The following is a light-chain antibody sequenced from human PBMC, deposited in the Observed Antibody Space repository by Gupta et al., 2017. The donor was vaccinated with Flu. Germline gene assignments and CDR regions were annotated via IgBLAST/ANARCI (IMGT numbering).Light chain of an antibody. Sequence: PSSLSASVGDRVTITCRASQSISSYLNWYQETAGKAPKLLIYAASRLQSGIPSRFSGSGSGTDFTLTISSLQPEDFATYYCQQSDSTPWTFGQGTRVEIK. J-gene: IGKJ1*01. CDR3: QQSDSTPWT. CDR1: QSISSY. CDR2: AAS. V-gene: IGKV1-39*01.